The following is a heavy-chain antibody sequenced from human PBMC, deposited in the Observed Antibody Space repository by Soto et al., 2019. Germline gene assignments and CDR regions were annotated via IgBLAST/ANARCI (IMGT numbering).Heavy chain of an antibody. Sequence: ASVEVSCEASLYTFPSYYMHWVRQAPRQGLEWMGIINPSGGSTSYAQKFQGRVTMTRDTSTSTVYMELSSLRSEDTAVYYCARDAIYSSSSYEAHFGYWGQGNRVTVSA. D-gene: IGHD6-6*01. CDR2: INPSGGST. CDR3: ARDAIYSSSSYEAHFGY. J-gene: IGHJ4*02. V-gene: IGHV1-46*01. CDR1: LYTFPSYY.